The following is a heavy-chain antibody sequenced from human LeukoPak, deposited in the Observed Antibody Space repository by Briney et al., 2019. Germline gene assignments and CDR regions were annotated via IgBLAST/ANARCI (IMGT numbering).Heavy chain of an antibody. Sequence: PSETLSLTCTVSGGSISSFYWSWIRQPPGKGLEWIGYIFYSGSTNYNPSLKSRVTMSGHTSKNQFSLKLSSVTAADTAVYYCARRTTRWYFDLWGRGTLVTVSS. J-gene: IGHJ2*01. D-gene: IGHD1-7*01. CDR1: GGSISSFY. CDR3: ARRTTRWYFDL. V-gene: IGHV4-59*01. CDR2: IFYSGST.